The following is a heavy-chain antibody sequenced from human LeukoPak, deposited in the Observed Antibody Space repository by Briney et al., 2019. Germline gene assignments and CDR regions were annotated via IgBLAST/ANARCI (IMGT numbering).Heavy chain of an antibody. V-gene: IGHV3-23*01. CDR1: GFTLSSYA. D-gene: IGHD3-22*01. CDR2: ISGSGRRSNYA. Sequence: GGSLRLSCAASGFTLSSYAMGWVRQAAGKGLEWVSGISGSGRRSNYADYADSVKGRFTISRDNSNNTLYLQMNSLRAEYTAVYYCAKETGYYDSSGYFWGYFDYWGQGTLVTVSS. CDR3: AKETGYYDSSGYFWGYFDY. J-gene: IGHJ4*02.